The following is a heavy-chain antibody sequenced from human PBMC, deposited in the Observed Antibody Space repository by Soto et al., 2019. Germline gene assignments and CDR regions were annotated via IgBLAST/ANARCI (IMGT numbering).Heavy chain of an antibody. CDR1: GFTFSSYS. Sequence: PGGSLRLSCAASGFTFSSYSMNWVRQAPGKGLEWVSSISSSSSYIYYADSVKGRFTISRDNAKNSLYLQINSLRAEDTAVYYCARGHSSTRSWFDPWGQGTLVTVSS. CDR3: ARGHSSTRSWFDP. V-gene: IGHV3-21*01. D-gene: IGHD6-13*01. J-gene: IGHJ5*02. CDR2: ISSSSSYI.